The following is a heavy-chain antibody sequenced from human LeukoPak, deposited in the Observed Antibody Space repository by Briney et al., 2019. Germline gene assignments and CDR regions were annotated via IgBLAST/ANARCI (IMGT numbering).Heavy chain of an antibody. Sequence: GGSLRLSCAASGFTFSSYSMSWVRQAPGKGLEWVSAISNNGGYTYYADSVQGRFTISRDNSKSTLCLQMNSLRAEDTAVYYCAKQLGYCSDGSCYFPYWGQGTLVTVSS. J-gene: IGHJ4*02. CDR1: GFTFSSYS. V-gene: IGHV3-23*01. CDR3: AKQLGYCSDGSCYFPY. CDR2: ISNNGGYT. D-gene: IGHD2-15*01.